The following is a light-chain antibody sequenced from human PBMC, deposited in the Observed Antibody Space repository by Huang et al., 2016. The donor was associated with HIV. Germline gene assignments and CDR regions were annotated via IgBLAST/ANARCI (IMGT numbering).Light chain of an antibody. CDR2: GAS. Sequence: EIVMTQSPATLSVSPGERATLSCRASQSVSNNLAWYQQKLGQAPRLLIHGASTRATGIPARFSGSGSGTDFTLTISSLQSEDFAVYYCQQYSDWPLWTFGQGSKVEIK. CDR3: QQYSDWPLWT. J-gene: IGKJ1*01. CDR1: QSVSNN. V-gene: IGKV3-15*01.